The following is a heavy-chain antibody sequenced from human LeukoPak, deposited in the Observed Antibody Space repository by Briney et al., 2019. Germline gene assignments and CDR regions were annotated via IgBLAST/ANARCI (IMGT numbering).Heavy chain of an antibody. D-gene: IGHD3-10*01. Sequence: PGGSLRLSCAASGFTFSSYGMHWVRQAPGKGLEWVAVISYDASNKYYADSVKGRFTISRDNSKNTLYLQMNSLRAEDTAVYYCAKGQMVLSPYYFDYWGQGTLVTVSS. J-gene: IGHJ4*02. CDR1: GFTFSSYG. V-gene: IGHV3-30*18. CDR2: ISYDASNK. CDR3: AKGQMVLSPYYFDY.